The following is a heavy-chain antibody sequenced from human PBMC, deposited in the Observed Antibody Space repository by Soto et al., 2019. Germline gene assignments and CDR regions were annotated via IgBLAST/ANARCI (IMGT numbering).Heavy chain of an antibody. Sequence: SETLSLTCTVSGGYISSYYWSWIRQPPEKGLEWMGYIYYSGSTNYNPSLKSRVTISVDTSKNLFSLKLSSVTAADTAVYYCARFGPLYYYYYMDVWGKGTTVTVSS. J-gene: IGHJ6*03. V-gene: IGHV4-59*01. D-gene: IGHD3-16*01. CDR2: IYYSGST. CDR1: GGYISSYY. CDR3: ARFGPLYYYYYMDV.